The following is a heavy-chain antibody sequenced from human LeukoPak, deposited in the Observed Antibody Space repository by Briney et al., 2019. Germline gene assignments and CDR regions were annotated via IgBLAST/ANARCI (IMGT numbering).Heavy chain of an antibody. V-gene: IGHV4-30-4*07. Sequence: RPSETLSLTCAVSGGSISSGGYSWSWIRQPPGKGLEWIGYIYYSGSTYYNPSLKSRVTISVDTSKNQFSLKLSSVTAADTAVYYCARVWRYYFDYWGQGTLVTVSS. D-gene: IGHD3-16*01. CDR3: ARVWRYYFDY. CDR1: GGSISSGGYS. J-gene: IGHJ4*02. CDR2: IYYSGST.